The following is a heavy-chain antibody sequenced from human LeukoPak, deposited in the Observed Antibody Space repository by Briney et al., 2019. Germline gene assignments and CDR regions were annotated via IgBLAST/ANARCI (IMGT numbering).Heavy chain of an antibody. CDR1: GFTFSSYS. V-gene: IGHV3-48*01. Sequence: GGSLRLSCAASGFTFSSYSMMWVRQAPGKGLEWVSYISSSSTTIHYADSVKGRFTISRDNAKNSVYLQMNSLRAEDTAVYYCARDNLSVCSSTSCYGVVDYWGQGTLVTVSS. CDR3: ARDNLSVCSSTSCYGVVDY. D-gene: IGHD2-2*01. CDR2: ISSSSTTI. J-gene: IGHJ4*02.